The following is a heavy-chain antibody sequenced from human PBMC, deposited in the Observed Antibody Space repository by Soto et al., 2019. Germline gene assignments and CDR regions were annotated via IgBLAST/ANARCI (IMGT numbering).Heavy chain of an antibody. J-gene: IGHJ4*02. CDR1: GFTFDDYA. Sequence: EVQLVDSGGGLVQPGRSLRLSCAASGFTFDDYALHWVRQAPGKGLEWVSGISWNSGNIGYADSVKGRFTISRDNAKNSLYLQMSSLRAEDTALYYCAKGAAGTNVGNYFDYWGQGTLVTVSS. CDR3: AKGAAGTNVGNYFDY. CDR2: ISWNSGNI. D-gene: IGHD2-8*01. V-gene: IGHV3-9*01.